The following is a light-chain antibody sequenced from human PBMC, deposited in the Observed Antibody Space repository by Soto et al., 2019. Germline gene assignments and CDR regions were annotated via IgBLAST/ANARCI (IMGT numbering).Light chain of an antibody. V-gene: IGKV3-20*01. CDR1: QSVTNNF. Sequence: IVLTQSPGTLSLSPGERATLSCGARQSVTNNFLAWYQQKPGQAPRLLIYGASSRSTGVPDRFSGSGSGTEFTLTISRLEPGDFAVYYCQQYGTPLVTFGPGTKVDIK. CDR2: GAS. J-gene: IGKJ3*01. CDR3: QQYGTPLVT.